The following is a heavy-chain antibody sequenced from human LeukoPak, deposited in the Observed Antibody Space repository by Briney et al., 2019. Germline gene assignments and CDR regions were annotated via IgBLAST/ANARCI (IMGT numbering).Heavy chain of an antibody. Sequence: GGSLTLSCAASGFTFSSYSMNWVRQAPGKGLEWASYISSSSSTIYYADSVKGRFTISRDNAKNSLYLQMNSLRAEDTAVYYCARDFDYDILTGYPFDYWGQGTLVTVSS. CDR2: ISSSSSTI. V-gene: IGHV3-48*04. J-gene: IGHJ4*02. D-gene: IGHD3-9*01. CDR3: ARDFDYDILTGYPFDY. CDR1: GFTFSSYS.